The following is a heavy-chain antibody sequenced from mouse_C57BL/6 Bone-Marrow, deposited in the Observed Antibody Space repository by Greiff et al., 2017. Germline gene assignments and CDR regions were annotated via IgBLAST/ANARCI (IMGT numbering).Heavy chain of an antibody. V-gene: IGHV1-59*01. Sequence: QVQLQQPGAELVRPGPSVKLSCKASGYTFTSYWMHWVKQRPGQGLEWIGVIDPSDSYTNYNQKFKGKATLTVDTSSSTAYMQLSSLTSEDSAVYYCAKGGTTVVATRYFDYWGQGTTLTVSS. J-gene: IGHJ2*01. D-gene: IGHD1-1*01. CDR1: GYTFTSYW. CDR2: IDPSDSYT. CDR3: AKGGTTVVATRYFDY.